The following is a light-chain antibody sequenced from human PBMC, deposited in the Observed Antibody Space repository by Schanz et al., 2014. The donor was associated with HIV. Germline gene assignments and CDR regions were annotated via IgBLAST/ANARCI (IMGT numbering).Light chain of an antibody. Sequence: EIVLTQSPGTLSLSPGERATLSCRASQSVDSNYFAWYQQIPGQAPRLLISGASTRATGIPDRFSGGESGTDFTLTISRVEPEDYAVYYCQQYGSSTITFGQGTRLEIK. V-gene: IGKV3-20*01. CDR3: QQYGSSTIT. CDR1: QSVDSNY. CDR2: GAS. J-gene: IGKJ5*01.